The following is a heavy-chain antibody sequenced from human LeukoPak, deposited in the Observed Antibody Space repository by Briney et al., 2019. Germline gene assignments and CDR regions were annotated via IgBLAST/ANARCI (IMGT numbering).Heavy chain of an antibody. V-gene: IGHV3-30*04. J-gene: IGHJ3*02. CDR1: GFTFSSYA. CDR3: ARARGASPLMRNDGFDI. D-gene: IGHD3-10*01. Sequence: GGSLTLSCAASGFTFSSYAMHWVRQAPGKGLEWVAVISYHGSDEYYADSVKGRFTISRDNSKSTLYLRMNSLRAEDTAVYYCARARGASPLMRNDGFDIWGQGTMVTVSS. CDR2: ISYHGSDE.